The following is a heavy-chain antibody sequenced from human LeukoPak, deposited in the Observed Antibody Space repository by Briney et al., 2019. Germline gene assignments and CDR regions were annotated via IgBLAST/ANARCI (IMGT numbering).Heavy chain of an antibody. CDR1: GFTVNNNY. J-gene: IGHJ4*02. D-gene: IGHD3-22*01. CDR2: SRNKANGYTT. CDR3: ARGYDSSDWRAIDY. V-gene: IGHV3-72*01. Sequence: GGSLRLSCAASGFTVNNNYMSWVRQAPGKGLEWVGRSRNKANGYTTEYAASVKGRFTISRDDSKNSVFLQMNTLKTEDTAVYYCARGYDSSDWRAIDYWGQGTLVTVSS.